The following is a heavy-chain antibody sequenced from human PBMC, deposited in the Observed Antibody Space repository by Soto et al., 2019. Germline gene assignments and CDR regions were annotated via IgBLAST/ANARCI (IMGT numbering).Heavy chain of an antibody. V-gene: IGHV3-74*01. D-gene: IGHD5-12*01. CDR2: TNNDGSMT. CDR3: AREMATISLGAFDI. J-gene: IGHJ3*02. Sequence: GGSLRLSCAVSGFSFSGYWMHWVRQAPGKGLEWLSRTNNDGSMTTYADSVRGRFTSLRDNAKNTLYLQMTSLRVEDTAVYYCAREMATISLGAFDIWGQGTMVPVSS. CDR1: GFSFSGYW.